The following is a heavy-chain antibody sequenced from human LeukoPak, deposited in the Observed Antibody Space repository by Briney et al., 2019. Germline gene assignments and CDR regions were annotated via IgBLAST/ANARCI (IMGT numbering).Heavy chain of an antibody. CDR3: ARAPSISGTTPPGY. CDR2: MNPNSGNT. Sequence: GASVKVSCKASGYTFTSYDINWVRQATGQGLEWMGWMNPNSGNTGYAQKFQGGVTMTRNTSISTAYMELSSLRSEDTAVYYCARAPSISGTTPPGYWGQGTLVTVSS. V-gene: IGHV1-8*01. CDR1: GYTFTSYD. J-gene: IGHJ4*02. D-gene: IGHD1-7*01.